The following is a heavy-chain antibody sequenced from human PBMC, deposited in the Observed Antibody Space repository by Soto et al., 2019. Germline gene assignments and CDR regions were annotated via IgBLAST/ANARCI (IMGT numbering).Heavy chain of an antibody. CDR1: GFTFSSYS. Sequence: GGSLRLSCAASGFTFSSYSMNWVRQAPGKGLEWVSYISSCSSTIYYADSVKGRFTISRDNAKNSLYLQMNSLRDEDTAVYYCRTAGEDQAAYYFDYWGQGTLVTVSS. CDR2: ISSCSSTI. V-gene: IGHV3-48*02. D-gene: IGHD3-16*01. CDR3: RTAGEDQAAYYFDY. J-gene: IGHJ4*02.